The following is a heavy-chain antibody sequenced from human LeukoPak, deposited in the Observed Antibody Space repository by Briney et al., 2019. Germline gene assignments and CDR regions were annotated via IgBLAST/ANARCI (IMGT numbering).Heavy chain of an antibody. CDR3: AKDLADIVVVVAATPFDY. V-gene: IGHV3-23*01. J-gene: IGHJ4*02. Sequence: PGGSLRLSCAASGFTFSGYVMTWVRQPPGKGLQRVADISGSGGSTYYADSVKGRFSISRDNSKNTLYLQMNSLRAEDTAVYYCAKDLADIVVVVAATPFDYWGQGTLVTVSS. CDR2: ISGSGGST. CDR1: GFTFSGYV. D-gene: IGHD2-15*01.